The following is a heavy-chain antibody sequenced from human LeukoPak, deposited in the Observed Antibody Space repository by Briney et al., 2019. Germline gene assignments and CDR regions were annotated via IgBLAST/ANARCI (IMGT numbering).Heavy chain of an antibody. CDR2: IIPLYGTA. D-gene: IGHD6-13*01. Sequence: SVKVSCKASGGTFSSYAISWVRQAPGQGLEWMGGIIPLYGTANYAQKFQGRVTITADESTSTAYMELSSLRSEDTAVYYCARSSSSWYQESYYYYGLGVWGQGTTVTVSS. J-gene: IGHJ6*02. CDR1: GGTFSSYA. V-gene: IGHV1-69*01. CDR3: ARSSSSWYQESYYYYGLGV.